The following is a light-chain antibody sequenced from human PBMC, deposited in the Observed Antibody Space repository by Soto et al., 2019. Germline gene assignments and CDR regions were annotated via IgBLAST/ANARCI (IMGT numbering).Light chain of an antibody. Sequence: QSVLTQPPSASGTPGQRVTISCSGSGSNIGSNYVYWYHQLPGTAPKLLIYKNNQRPSGVPDRFSGSKSGTSASLAISGLRSEDEADYYCAVWDDRPSGYVVGTGTKVTV. V-gene: IGLV1-47*01. CDR1: GSNIGSNY. CDR3: AVWDDRPSGYV. CDR2: KNN. J-gene: IGLJ1*01.